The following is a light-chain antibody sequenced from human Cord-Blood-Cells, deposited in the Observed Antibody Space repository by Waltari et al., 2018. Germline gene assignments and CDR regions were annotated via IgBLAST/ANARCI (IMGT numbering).Light chain of an antibody. Sequence: EIVMTQSPATLSVSPGERATLSCRASQSVSSNLAWYQQKPGQAPRLLIYGASTRATGIPAMFSGSGSGTEFTLTISSLQSEDFAVYYCQQYNNGPLTFGGGTKVEIK. CDR2: GAS. CDR3: QQYNNGPLT. V-gene: IGKV3-15*01. J-gene: IGKJ4*01. CDR1: QSVSSN.